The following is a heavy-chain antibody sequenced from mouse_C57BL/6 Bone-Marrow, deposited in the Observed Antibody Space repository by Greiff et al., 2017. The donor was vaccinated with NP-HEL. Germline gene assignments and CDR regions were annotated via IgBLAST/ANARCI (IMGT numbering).Heavy chain of an antibody. D-gene: IGHD1-1*01. J-gene: IGHJ1*03. CDR1: GFTFSSYG. V-gene: IGHV5-6*01. CDR3: ASRYYYGSSYWYFDV. Sequence: EVQLVESGGDLVKPGGSLKLSCAASGFTFSSYGMSWVRPTPDKRLEWVATISSGGSYTYYPDSVKGRFTISRDNAKNTLYLQMSSLKSEDTAMYYCASRYYYGSSYWYFDVWGTGTTVTVSS. CDR2: ISSGGSYT.